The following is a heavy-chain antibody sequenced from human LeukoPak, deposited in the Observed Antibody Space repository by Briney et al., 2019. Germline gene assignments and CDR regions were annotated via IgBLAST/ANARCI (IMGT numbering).Heavy chain of an antibody. CDR2: ISWNSGII. CDR3: AKDIRGPTGSHYYYYYGMDV. D-gene: IGHD3-9*01. J-gene: IGHJ6*02. CDR1: GFTVEDCS. V-gene: IGHV3-9*01. Sequence: PGGSLRLTCAASGFTVEDCSMQWARQDQGKGLEGVSGISWNSGIIGYADSGKGRFTISRHNAKNSLYLQMNSLRAEDTALYYCAKDIRGPTGSHYYYYYGMDVWGQGTTVTVSS.